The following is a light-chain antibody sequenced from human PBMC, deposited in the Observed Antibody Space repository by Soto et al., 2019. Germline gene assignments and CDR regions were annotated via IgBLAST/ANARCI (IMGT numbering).Light chain of an antibody. V-gene: IGKV3-20*01. Sequence: EIVLTQCPGTLSLSPGERATLSCRASQSVSSRYLAWYQQKIGQPPRLLIFEASSRATGIPDRFSGSGSGTDFTLTISSLEPEDFAVYYCQQYVRSPPSWTFGQGTKVEIK. CDR2: EAS. CDR1: QSVSSRY. J-gene: IGKJ1*01. CDR3: QQYVRSPPSWT.